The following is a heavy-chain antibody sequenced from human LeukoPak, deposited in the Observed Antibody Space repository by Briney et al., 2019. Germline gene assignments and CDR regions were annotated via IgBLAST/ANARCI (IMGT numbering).Heavy chain of an antibody. V-gene: IGHV4-59*08. CDR2: IYYSGTT. CDR1: GGSISNYY. CDR3: ARRSDFRAFDI. D-gene: IGHD3-3*01. J-gene: IGHJ3*02. Sequence: PSETLSLTCTVSGGSISNYYWSWLRQPPGMGLEWIGYIYYSGTTNYNPSLKSRVTISLDTSKNQFSLKLTSVTAADTAVYYCARRSDFRAFDIWGQGTMVTVSS.